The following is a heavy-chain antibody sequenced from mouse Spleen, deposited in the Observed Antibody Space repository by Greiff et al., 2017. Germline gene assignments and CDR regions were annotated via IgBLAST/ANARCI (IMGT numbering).Heavy chain of an antibody. CDR3: ARQDSSFDY. V-gene: IGHV5-6*01. CDR2: ISSGGSYT. J-gene: IGHJ2*01. Sequence: EVQGVESGGDLVKPGGSLKLSCAASGFTFSSYGMSWVRQTPDKRLEWVATISSGGSYTYYPDSVKGRFTISRDNAKNTLYLQMSSLKSEDTAMYYCARQDSSFDYWGQGTTLTVSS. CDR1: GFTFSSYG.